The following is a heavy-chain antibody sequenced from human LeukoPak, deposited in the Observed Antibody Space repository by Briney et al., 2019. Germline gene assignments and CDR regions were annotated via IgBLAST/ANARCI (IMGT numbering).Heavy chain of an antibody. V-gene: IGHV4-4*07. CDR1: GGSISSYY. J-gene: IGHJ6*03. D-gene: IGHD3-3*01. Sequence: SETLSLTCIVSGGSISSYYWSWIRQPAGKGLEWIGRIYTSGSTNYNPSLKSRVTMSVDTSKNQFSLKLSSVTAADTAVYYCARGVFYDFWSGPQNYYYYMDVWGKGTTVTVSS. CDR2: IYTSGST. CDR3: ARGVFYDFWSGPQNYYYYMDV.